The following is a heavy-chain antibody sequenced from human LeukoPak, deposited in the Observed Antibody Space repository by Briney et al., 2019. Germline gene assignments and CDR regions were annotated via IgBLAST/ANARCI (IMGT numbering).Heavy chain of an antibody. J-gene: IGHJ4*02. D-gene: IGHD1-26*01. V-gene: IGHV1-24*01. CDR3: ATGGEEWELRNFDY. Sequence: ASVKVSCKVSGYTLTELSMHWVRQAPGKGLEWMGGFDPEDGETIYAQKFQGRVTMTEDTSTDTAYMELSSLRSEDTAVYYCATGGEEWELRNFDYWGQGTLVTVSS. CDR1: GYTLTELS. CDR2: FDPEDGET.